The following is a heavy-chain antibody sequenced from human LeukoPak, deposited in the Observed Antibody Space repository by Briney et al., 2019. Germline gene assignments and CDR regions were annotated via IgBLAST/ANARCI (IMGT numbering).Heavy chain of an antibody. V-gene: IGHV3-23*01. CDR3: ARARYNSGWYGVLDY. CDR2: ISGSGGST. CDR1: GFTFSSYA. Sequence: PGGSLRLSCAASGFTFSSYAMSWVRQAPGKGLEWVSAISGSGGSTYYADSVKGRFTISRDNSKNTLNLQMNSLRAEDTAVYYCARARYNSGWYGVLDYWGQGTLVTVSS. D-gene: IGHD6-19*01. J-gene: IGHJ4*02.